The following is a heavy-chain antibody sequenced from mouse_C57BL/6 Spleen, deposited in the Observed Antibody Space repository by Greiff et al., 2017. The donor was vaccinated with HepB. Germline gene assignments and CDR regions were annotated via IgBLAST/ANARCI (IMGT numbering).Heavy chain of an antibody. Sequence: QVQLKESGAEKPGASVKISCKASGYAFSSYWMNWVKQRPGQGLEWIGEIDPSDSYTNYNQKFKGKATLTVDTSSSTAYMQLSSLTSEDSAVYYCARGNYGSRFAYWGQGTLVTVSA. CDR1: GYAFSSYW. J-gene: IGHJ3*01. D-gene: IGHD1-1*01. V-gene: IGHV1-50*01. CDR2: IDPSDSYT. CDR3: ARGNYGSRFAY.